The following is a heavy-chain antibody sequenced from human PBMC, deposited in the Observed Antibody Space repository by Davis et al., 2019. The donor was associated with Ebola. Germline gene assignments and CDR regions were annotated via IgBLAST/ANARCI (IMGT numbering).Heavy chain of an antibody. Sequence: GESLKISCAASGFTFSSYGMHWVRQAPGEGLEWVAFIRYDGSNKYYADSVKGRFTISRDNSKNTLYLQMNSLRAEDTAVYYCARASPPLWGGFDYWGQGTLVTVSS. CDR3: ARASPPLWGGFDY. J-gene: IGHJ4*02. CDR1: GFTFSSYG. D-gene: IGHD3-16*01. V-gene: IGHV3-30*02. CDR2: IRYDGSNK.